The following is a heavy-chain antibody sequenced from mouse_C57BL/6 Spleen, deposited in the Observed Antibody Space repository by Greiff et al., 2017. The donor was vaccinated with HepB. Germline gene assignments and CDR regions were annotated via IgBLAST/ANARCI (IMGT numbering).Heavy chain of an antibody. Sequence: QVQLKQSGPELVKPGASVKISCKASGYAFSSSWMNWVKQRPGKGLEWIGRIYPGDGDTNYNGKFKGKATLTADKSSSTAYMQLSSLTSEDSAVYFCARSRADPLDYWGQGTTLTVSS. V-gene: IGHV1-82*01. D-gene: IGHD3-3*01. CDR2: IYPGDGDT. J-gene: IGHJ2*01. CDR3: ARSRADPLDY. CDR1: GYAFSSSW.